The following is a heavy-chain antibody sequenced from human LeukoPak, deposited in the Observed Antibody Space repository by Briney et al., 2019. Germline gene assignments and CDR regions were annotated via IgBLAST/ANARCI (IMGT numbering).Heavy chain of an antibody. CDR2: IYYSGST. D-gene: IGHD3-9*01. CDR3: ATNVGYFDWLLGD. J-gene: IGHJ4*02. CDR1: GGSISSSSYY. Sequence: PSETLSLTCTVSGGSISSSSYYWGWIRQPPGKGLEWIGSIYYSGSTYYNPSLKSRVTISVDTSKNQFSLKLSSVTAADTAVYYCATNVGYFDWLLGDWGQGTLVTVSS. V-gene: IGHV4-39*07.